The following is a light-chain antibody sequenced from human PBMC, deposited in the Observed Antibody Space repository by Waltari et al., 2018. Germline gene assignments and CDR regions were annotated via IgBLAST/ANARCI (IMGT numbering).Light chain of an antibody. CDR1: NSNIGSNY. CDR3: ASWDGSLRGGV. Sequence: QSVLTQPPSVSAAPGHKVTISCSGSNSNIGSNYVSWYQQFPGSGPKLLIYAKKERPSGIPDRFSGSKSGTSATLDITGLETGDEADYFCASWDGSLRGGVFGGGTKVTVL. J-gene: IGLJ3*02. CDR2: AKK. V-gene: IGLV1-51*01.